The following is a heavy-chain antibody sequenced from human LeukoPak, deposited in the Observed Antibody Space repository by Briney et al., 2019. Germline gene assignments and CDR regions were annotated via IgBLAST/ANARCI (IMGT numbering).Heavy chain of an antibody. Sequence: PGGSLRLSCAASGFTFSSYAMHWVRQAPGKRLGWVAVISYDGSNKYYADSVKGRFTISRDNSKNTLYLQMNSLRAEGTAVYYCARGHDFWSGYYSYWGQGTLVTVSS. J-gene: IGHJ4*02. V-gene: IGHV3-30-3*01. D-gene: IGHD3-3*01. CDR1: GFTFSSYA. CDR2: ISYDGSNK. CDR3: ARGHDFWSGYYSY.